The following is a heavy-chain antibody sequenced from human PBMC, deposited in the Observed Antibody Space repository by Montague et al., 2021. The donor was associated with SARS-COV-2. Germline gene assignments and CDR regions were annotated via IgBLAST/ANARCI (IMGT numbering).Heavy chain of an antibody. CDR1: GGSVRSGSYY. D-gene: IGHD4-17*01. J-gene: IGHJ6*02. Sequence: TLSLTCTVSGGSVRSGSYYWSWIRPPAGKGLEWIGRIYSSGSXNYNPSLKSRVTMSGDTSKNQFSLKVSSVTAADTAVYYCARDYGDYSYYNGLDVWGQGTTVTVSS. V-gene: IGHV4-61*02. CDR3: ARDYGDYSYYNGLDV. CDR2: IYSSGSX.